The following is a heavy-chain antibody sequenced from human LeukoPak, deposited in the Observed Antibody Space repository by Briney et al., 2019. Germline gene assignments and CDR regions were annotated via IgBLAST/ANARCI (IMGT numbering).Heavy chain of an antibody. J-gene: IGHJ6*03. Sequence: ASVKVSCKASGYTFTSYDINWVRQATGQGLEWMGWMNPNSGNTGYAQKFQGRVTMTRNTSISTAYMELSSLRSEDTVVYYCARAQNQGRFLEWLGYYYYYMDVWGKGTTVTVSS. CDR1: GYTFTSYD. V-gene: IGHV1-8*01. CDR3: ARAQNQGRFLEWLGYYYYYMDV. D-gene: IGHD3-3*01. CDR2: MNPNSGNT.